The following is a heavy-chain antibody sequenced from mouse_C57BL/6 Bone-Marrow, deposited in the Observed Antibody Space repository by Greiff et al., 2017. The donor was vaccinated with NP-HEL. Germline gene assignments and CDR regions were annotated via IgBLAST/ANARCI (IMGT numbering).Heavy chain of an antibody. Sequence: EVKLMESGPGLAKPSQTLSLTCSVTGYSITSDYWNWIRKFPGHKLEYMGYISYSGGTYYNPALKSRISITRDTSKNQYYLQLNSVTTEDTATYYCARYRAPYAMDYWGQGTSVTVSS. CDR1: GYSITSDY. V-gene: IGHV3-8*01. D-gene: IGHD3-1*01. J-gene: IGHJ4*01. CDR2: ISYSGGT. CDR3: ARYRAPYAMDY.